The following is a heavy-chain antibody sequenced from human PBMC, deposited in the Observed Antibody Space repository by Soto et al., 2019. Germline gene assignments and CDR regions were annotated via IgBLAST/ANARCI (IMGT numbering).Heavy chain of an antibody. J-gene: IGHJ4*02. D-gene: IGHD1-26*01. CDR1: GGTFSSYS. Sequence: QVQLVQCGAEVKRPGSSVKVSCKASGGTFSSYSINSVRQAPGQGLEWMGEIIPIFGTANYAQKFQGRVTITADESTSTAYMELSSLRSEDTAVYYCARDGGRHSGGIDYWGQGTLVTVSS. CDR3: ARDGGRHSGGIDY. V-gene: IGHV1-69*01. CDR2: IIPIFGTA.